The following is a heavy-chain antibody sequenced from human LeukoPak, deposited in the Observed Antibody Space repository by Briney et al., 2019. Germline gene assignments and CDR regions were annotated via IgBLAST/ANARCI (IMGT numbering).Heavy chain of an antibody. V-gene: IGHV4-39*07. CDR1: GGSISSSSYY. J-gene: IGHJ4*02. CDR3: ARDLEAVAEDY. Sequence: PSETLSLTCTVSGGSISSSSYYWGWIRQPPGKGLEWIGSIYYSGSTYYNPSLKSRVTISVDTSKNQFSLKLSSVTAADTAVYYCARDLEAVAEDYWGQGTLVTVSS. CDR2: IYYSGST. D-gene: IGHD6-19*01.